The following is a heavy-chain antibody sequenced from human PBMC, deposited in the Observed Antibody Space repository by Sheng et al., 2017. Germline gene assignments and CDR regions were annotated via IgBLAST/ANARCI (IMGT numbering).Heavy chain of an antibody. D-gene: IGHD3-10*01. CDR1: GGSISSSSYY. V-gene: IGHV4-39*07. J-gene: IGHJ4*02. Sequence: QLQLQESGPGLVKPSETLSLTCTVSGGSISSSSYYWGWIRQPPGKGLEWIGSIYYSGSTYYNPSLKSRVTISVDTSKNQFSLKLNSVTAADTAVYYCARGERWSYNYFDYWGQGIPGHRLL. CDR3: ARGERWSYNYFDY. CDR2: IYYSGST.